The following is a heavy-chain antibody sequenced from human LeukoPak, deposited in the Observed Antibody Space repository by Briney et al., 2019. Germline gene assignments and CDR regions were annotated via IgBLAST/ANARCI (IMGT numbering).Heavy chain of an antibody. CDR3: ARRAGGYSHPHDY. J-gene: IGHJ4*02. CDR1: AFTVSSNY. D-gene: IGHD4-23*01. CDR2: IYSGGST. V-gene: IGHV3-53*01. Sequence: GGSLRLSCAASAFTVSSNYMSWVRQPPGKGLEWVSLIYSGGSTYYADSVKGRFTISRDNSKNTVYLQMNSLRAEDTAVYYCARRAGGYSHPHDYWGQGTLVTASS.